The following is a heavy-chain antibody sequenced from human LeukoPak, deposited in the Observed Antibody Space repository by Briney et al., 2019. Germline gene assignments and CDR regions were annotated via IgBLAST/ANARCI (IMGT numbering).Heavy chain of an antibody. J-gene: IGHJ3*02. CDR2: IKHDGSEK. D-gene: IGHD2-8*02. V-gene: IGHV3-7*02. CDR1: GFTFTTYW. CDR3: ARNTNTGIDGAFDI. Sequence: GGSLRLSCAASGFTFTTYWMTWVRQAPGKGLEWVANIKHDGSEKFYVESVKGRFTISRDNAKNSVFLQMNSLRAEDTAVYYCARNTNTGIDGAFDIWGQGTMVTVSS.